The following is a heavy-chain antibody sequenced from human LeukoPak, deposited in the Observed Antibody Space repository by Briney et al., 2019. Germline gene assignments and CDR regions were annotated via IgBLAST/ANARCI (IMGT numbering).Heavy chain of an antibody. D-gene: IGHD1-26*01. V-gene: IGHV3-30*18. CDR2: ISYDGSNK. J-gene: IGHJ4*02. Sequence: GGSLRLSCAASGFTFSSYGMHWVRQAPGKGLEWVAVISYDGSNKYYADSVKGRFTISRDNSKNTLYLQMNSLRAEDTAVYYCAKSGSYSLYHIDYWGQGTLATVSS. CDR1: GFTFSSYG. CDR3: AKSGSYSLYHIDY.